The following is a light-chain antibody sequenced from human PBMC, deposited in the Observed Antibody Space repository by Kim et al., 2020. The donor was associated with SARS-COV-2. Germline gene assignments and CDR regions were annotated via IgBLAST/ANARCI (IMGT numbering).Light chain of an antibody. J-gene: IGKJ4*01. CDR1: QSVGTY. CDR2: DAS. CDR3: QQRISWPPLFT. Sequence: EIVLTQSSVTLSSSPGERATLSCKASQSVGTYLAWYQQKPRQPHRLLIYDASYRASGTPARFSGSGSDTVFTLTISSLEPEDFAVYYCQQRISWPPLFTFGGGTKVDIK. V-gene: IGKV3-11*01.